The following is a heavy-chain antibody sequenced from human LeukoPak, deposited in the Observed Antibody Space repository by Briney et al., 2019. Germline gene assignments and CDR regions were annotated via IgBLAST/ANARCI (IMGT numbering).Heavy chain of an antibody. D-gene: IGHD3-10*01. J-gene: IGHJ4*02. V-gene: IGHV4-39*07. CDR3: ARGEYDMVRGVIIDY. Sequence: SETLSLTWTVSGGSISSSSDYWGWIRQAAGKGREWIGSIYYHENTYYNSSLKSRVTISVDTSKNQFSLKLDSVTAADTAVYYCARGEYDMVRGVIIDYWGQGTLVTVSS. CDR2: IYYHENT. CDR1: GGSISSSSDY.